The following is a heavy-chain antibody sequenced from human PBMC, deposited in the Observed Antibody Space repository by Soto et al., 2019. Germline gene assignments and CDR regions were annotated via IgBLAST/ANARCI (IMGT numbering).Heavy chain of an antibody. CDR2: ISHDGRNT. Sequence: QAQLVESGGGVVQPGRSLRLSCAASELPFTDYSMHWVRQTADKGLEWVAFISHDGRNTFYSDSVKGRFTISRDDSRSMLFLQMSGVTVEDTAIYYCAVDVLPTSSFRYYYFRFWGRGTLVTVSS. D-gene: IGHD3-9*01. V-gene: IGHV3-30*04. CDR3: AVDVLPTSSFRYYYFRF. J-gene: IGHJ4*02. CDR1: ELPFTDYS.